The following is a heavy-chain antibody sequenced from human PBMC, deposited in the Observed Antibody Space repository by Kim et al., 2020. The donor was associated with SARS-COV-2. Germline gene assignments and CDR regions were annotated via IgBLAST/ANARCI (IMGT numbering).Heavy chain of an antibody. J-gene: IGHJ4*02. CDR1: GFTFSSYW. CDR3: SRRAYSVGWGYLDY. D-gene: IGHD1-26*01. Sequence: GGSLRLSCAASGFTFSSYWMHWVRQAPVKGLVWVSRINSDGSTISYADSVKGRFTISRDTSKNTLYLQMNSLRAGDTAVYSCSRRAYSVGWGYLDYWGKG. CDR2: INSDGSTI. V-gene: IGHV3-74*01.